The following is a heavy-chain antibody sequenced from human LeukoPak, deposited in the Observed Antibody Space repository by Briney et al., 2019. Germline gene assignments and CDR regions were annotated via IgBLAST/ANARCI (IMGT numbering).Heavy chain of an antibody. Sequence: SETLSLTCAVSGYSINNVHYWAWIRQPPGKGLEWIGNISQSAIASYNPSLKSRVTISLDTSNDHFSVNLRSVTTADTAVYFCARASVEHSIVAGDYFDSWGQGTLVTVSS. D-gene: IGHD2-15*01. CDR3: ARASVEHSIVAGDYFDS. CDR1: GYSINNVHY. V-gene: IGHV4-38-2*01. J-gene: IGHJ4*02. CDR2: ISQSAIA.